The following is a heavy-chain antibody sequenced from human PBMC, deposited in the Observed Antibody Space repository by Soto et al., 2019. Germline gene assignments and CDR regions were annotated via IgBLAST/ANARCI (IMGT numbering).Heavy chain of an antibody. CDR3: ASARGVWFGEVFPDHDAFDI. V-gene: IGHV4-31*03. CDR1: GGSISSGGYY. Sequence: QVQLQESGPGLVKPSQTLSLTCTVSGGSISSGGYYWSWIRQHPGKGLEWIGYIYYSGSTYYNPSLQRRVTTSVDTSKNQFSLKLSPGTAADTAVYYRASARGVWFGEVFPDHDAFDIWGQGTMVTVSS. D-gene: IGHD3-10*01. J-gene: IGHJ3*02. CDR2: IYYSGST.